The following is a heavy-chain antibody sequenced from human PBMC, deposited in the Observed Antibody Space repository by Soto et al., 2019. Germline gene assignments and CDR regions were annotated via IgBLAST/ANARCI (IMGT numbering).Heavy chain of an antibody. CDR1: GGTFSSYA. J-gene: IGHJ4*02. CDR3: AGGEHASTWFYFDY. Sequence: QVQLVQSGAEVKKPGSSVTVSCKASGGTFSSYAISWVRQAPGQGLEWMGDIIPIFSTTRHAQKFQGRVTSTADESTTTAYMELNSLTSDDTAVYYCAGGEHASTWFYFDYWGQGTLVTVSS. D-gene: IGHD3-22*01. V-gene: IGHV1-69*01. CDR2: IIPIFSTT.